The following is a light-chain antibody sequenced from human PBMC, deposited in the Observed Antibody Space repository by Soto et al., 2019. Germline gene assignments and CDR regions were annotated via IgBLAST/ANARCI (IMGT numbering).Light chain of an antibody. V-gene: IGKV1-8*01. Sequence: AIRMTQSPSSLSASTGDRVTITCRASQGISSYLAWYQQKPGKAPKLLIYAASTLQSGVPSRFSGSGSGTDFTLTISCLQSEDFATYYCQQYYSYRWTFGKGTKVEIK. J-gene: IGKJ1*01. CDR3: QQYYSYRWT. CDR2: AAS. CDR1: QGISSY.